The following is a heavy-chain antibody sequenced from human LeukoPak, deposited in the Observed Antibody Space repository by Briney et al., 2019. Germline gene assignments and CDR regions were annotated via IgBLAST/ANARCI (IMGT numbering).Heavy chain of an antibody. D-gene: IGHD5-24*01. Sequence: GGSLRLSCTASGFTFGDYAMSWVRQAPGKGLEWVANIKQDGSEKYYVDSVKGRFTISRDNAKNSLYLQMNSLRAEDTAVYYCAREKRRDGYRPHYYYYYYMDVWGKGTTVTISS. CDR3: AREKRRDGYRPHYYYYYYMDV. CDR1: GFTFGDYA. CDR2: IKQDGSEK. V-gene: IGHV3-7*01. J-gene: IGHJ6*03.